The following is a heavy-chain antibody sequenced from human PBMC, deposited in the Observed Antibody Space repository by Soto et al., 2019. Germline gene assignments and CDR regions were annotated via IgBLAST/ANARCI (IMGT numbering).Heavy chain of an antibody. CDR3: ARKTASYMTYYDFWSGYHYPDDAFDI. V-gene: IGHV4-59*01. CDR2: IYYSGST. J-gene: IGHJ3*02. D-gene: IGHD3-3*01. Sequence: SETLSLTCTVSGGSISSYYWSWIRPTPGKGLEWIGYIYYSGSTNYNPSLKSRVTISVDTSKNQFPLKLSSVTAADTAVYYCARKTASYMTYYDFWSGYHYPDDAFDIWGQGTMVTVSS. CDR1: GGSISSYY.